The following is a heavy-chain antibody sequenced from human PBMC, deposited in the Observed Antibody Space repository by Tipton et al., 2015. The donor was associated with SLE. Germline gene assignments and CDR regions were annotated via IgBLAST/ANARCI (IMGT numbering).Heavy chain of an antibody. D-gene: IGHD3-10*01. CDR2: IYHSGST. CDR3: AREGWFGENWIDP. V-gene: IGHV4-39*07. J-gene: IGHJ5*02. Sequence: TLSLTCTVSGGSFSSSSYYWGWIRQPPGKGLEWIGSIYHSGSTYYNPSLKSRVTISVDKSKNQFSLKLSSVTAADTAVYYCAREGWFGENWIDPWGQGTLVTVSS. CDR1: GGSFSSSSYY.